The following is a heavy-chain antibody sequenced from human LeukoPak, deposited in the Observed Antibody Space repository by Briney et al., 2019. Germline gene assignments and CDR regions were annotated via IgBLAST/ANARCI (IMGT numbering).Heavy chain of an antibody. CDR2: ISSSSSYI. V-gene: IGHV3-21*01. D-gene: IGHD2-8*01. CDR3: ANGYCTNGVCYPYYYYYMDV. J-gene: IGHJ6*03. CDR1: GFTFSSYS. Sequence: GGSLRLSCAASGFTFSSYSMNWVRQAPGKGLEWVSSISSSSSYIYYADSVKGRFTISRDNAKNSLYLQMNSLRAEDTAVYYCANGYCTNGVCYPYYYYYMDVWGKGTTVTVSS.